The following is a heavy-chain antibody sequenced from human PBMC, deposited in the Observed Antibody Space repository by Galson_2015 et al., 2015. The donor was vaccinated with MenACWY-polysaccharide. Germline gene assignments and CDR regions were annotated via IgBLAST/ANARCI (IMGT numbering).Heavy chain of an antibody. J-gene: IGHJ5*02. Sequence: SLRLSCAASAFAFANYDMTWVRQAPGMGLDWVSSITVNSATTYYANSVKGRFTISRDNSKNTLYLHMNSLRAEDTAVYYCARDYRMGISGTYFGPWGQGTLVTVPS. CDR2: ITVNSATT. D-gene: IGHD6-13*01. CDR1: AFAFANYD. CDR3: ARDYRMGISGTYFGP. V-gene: IGHV3-23*01.